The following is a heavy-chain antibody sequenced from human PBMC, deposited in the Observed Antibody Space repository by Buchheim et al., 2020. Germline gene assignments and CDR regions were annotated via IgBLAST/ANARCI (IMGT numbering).Heavy chain of an antibody. J-gene: IGHJ4*02. CDR2: ISTSGGST. V-gene: IGHV3-23*01. D-gene: IGHD3-22*01. CDR1: GFTFSSYA. CDR3: AKEMKYYYGSSGSDY. Sequence: VQLLESGGGLVQPGGSLRLSCAASGFTFSSYAMTWVRQAPGKGLEWVSAISTSGGSTYYADSVKGRFTISRDNSKSTLYFQMNSLRVEDTAVYYCAKEMKYYYGSSGSDYWGQGTL.